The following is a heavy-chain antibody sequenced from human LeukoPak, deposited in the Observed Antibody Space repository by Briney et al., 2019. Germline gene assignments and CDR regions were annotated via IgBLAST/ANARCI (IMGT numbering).Heavy chain of an antibody. Sequence: GGSLKLSCAASGFTFSNYWMHWVRQAPDTGLVSVSHIYGDGSRTSYADSVKGRFTFSRDNAKNTLYLQMNSRRAEESAVYYCARRVAAVAGTSSLDYWGQGTLVTVSS. V-gene: IGHV3-74*01. D-gene: IGHD6-19*01. CDR3: ARRVAAVAGTSSLDY. CDR2: IYGDGSRT. CDR1: GFTFSNYW. J-gene: IGHJ4*02.